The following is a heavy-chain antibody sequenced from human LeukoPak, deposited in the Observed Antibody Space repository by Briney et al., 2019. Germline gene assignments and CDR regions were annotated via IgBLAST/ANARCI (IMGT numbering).Heavy chain of an antibody. CDR1: GFTFSSYA. D-gene: IGHD6-13*01. Sequence: SGGSLRLSCAASGFTFSSYAMSWVRQAPGKGLEWVSAISGSGGSTYYADSVKGRFTISRDNSKNTLYLQMNSLRAEDTAVYYCARGDSSWYHFDYWGQGTLVTVSS. V-gene: IGHV3-23*01. CDR3: ARGDSSWYHFDY. J-gene: IGHJ4*02. CDR2: ISGSGGST.